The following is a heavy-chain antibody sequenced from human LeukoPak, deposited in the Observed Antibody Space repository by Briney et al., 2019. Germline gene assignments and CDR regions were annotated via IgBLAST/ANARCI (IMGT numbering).Heavy chain of an antibody. J-gene: IGHJ5*02. Sequence: SETLSLTCTVSGGSISSSSYYWGWIRQPPGKGLEWIGSIYYSGSTYYNPSLKSRVTISVDTSKNQFSLKLSSVTSADTAVYYRASQYCSGGSCYSGAPGWFDPWGQGTLVTVSS. CDR1: GGSISSSSYY. CDR3: ASQYCSGGSCYSGAPGWFDP. V-gene: IGHV4-39*01. CDR2: IYYSGST. D-gene: IGHD2-15*01.